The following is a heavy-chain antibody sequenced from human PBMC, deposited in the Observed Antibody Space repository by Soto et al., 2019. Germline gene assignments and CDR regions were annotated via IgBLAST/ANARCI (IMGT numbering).Heavy chain of an antibody. V-gene: IGHV3-30-3*01. D-gene: IGHD3-22*01. CDR2: ISYDGSDK. J-gene: IGHJ4*02. CDR3: ARDYYKYYDSSGYYRSPAY. Sequence: GGSQRLSSAASGGPFSNYAMHWVRQAPGKGLEWVALISYDGSDKDYADSVKGRFTISRDNSRNTLFLQMNSLRAEDTAVYYCARDYYKYYDSSGYYRSPAYWGQGTLVTVSS. CDR1: GGPFSNYA.